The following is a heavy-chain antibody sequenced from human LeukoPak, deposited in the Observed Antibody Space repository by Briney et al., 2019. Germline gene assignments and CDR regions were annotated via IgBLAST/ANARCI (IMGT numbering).Heavy chain of an antibody. D-gene: IGHD7-27*01. CDR1: GFTFTTYW. CDR3: ATSLGPLTDY. V-gene: IGHV3-74*01. Sequence: GGSLRLSCAASGFTFTTYWMHWVRQAPGKGLVWVSHINSDGSITSYADSVKGRFTISRDNAKSTLYLQMSSLRAEDTAVYYCATSLGPLTDYWGQGTLVTVSS. J-gene: IGHJ4*02. CDR2: INSDGSIT.